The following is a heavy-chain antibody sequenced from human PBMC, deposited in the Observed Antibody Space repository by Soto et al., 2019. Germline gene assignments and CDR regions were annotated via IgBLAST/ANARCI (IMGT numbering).Heavy chain of an antibody. CDR1: GFSLSTSGVG. J-gene: IGHJ3*02. V-gene: IGHV2-5*02. D-gene: IGHD2-2*01. Sequence: SGPTLVNPTQTLTLTCTFSGFSLSTSGVGVGWNRQPPGKALEWLALIYWDDDKRYSPSLKSRLTITKDTSKNQVVLTMTNMDPVDTATYYCAHFLPAAMQEALDIRGQGTMVTVSS. CDR2: IYWDDDK. CDR3: AHFLPAAMQEALDI.